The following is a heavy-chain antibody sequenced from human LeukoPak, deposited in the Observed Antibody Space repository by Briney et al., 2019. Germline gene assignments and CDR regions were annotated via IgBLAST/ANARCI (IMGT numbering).Heavy chain of an antibody. Sequence: SETLSLTCTVSGDSISSYYWSWIRQPAGKGLEWIGRIYTSGSTNYNPSLKSRVTMSVDTSKNQFSLKLSSVTAADTAVHYCARLINKPIAATGTGPFDHWGQGTLVTVSS. D-gene: IGHD6-13*01. V-gene: IGHV4-4*07. CDR1: GDSISSYY. J-gene: IGHJ4*02. CDR3: ARLINKPIAATGTGPFDH. CDR2: IYTSGST.